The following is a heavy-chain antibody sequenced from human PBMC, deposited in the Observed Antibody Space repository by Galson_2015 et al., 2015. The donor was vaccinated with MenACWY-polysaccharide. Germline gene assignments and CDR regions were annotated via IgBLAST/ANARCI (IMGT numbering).Heavy chain of an antibody. Sequence: SLRLSCAASGFSFSDYWMHWVRQAPGQGLVWVSRINSDGSNTMYADSVKGRFTIFRDNAENSLFLHMNILRDEDTAVYYCARVGTDSGNCVRWLDPWGQGTLVTVSS. V-gene: IGHV3-74*03. CDR3: ARVGTDSGNCVRWLDP. D-gene: IGHD4-23*01. CDR2: INSDGSNT. CDR1: GFSFSDYW. J-gene: IGHJ5*02.